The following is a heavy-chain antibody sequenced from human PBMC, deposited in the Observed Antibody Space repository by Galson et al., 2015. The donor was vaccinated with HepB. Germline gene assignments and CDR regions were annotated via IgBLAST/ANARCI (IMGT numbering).Heavy chain of an antibody. CDR3: ARGDSSSWYAYYYYGMDV. J-gene: IGHJ6*02. Sequence: SVKVSCKASGYTFTSYDINWVRQATGQGLEWMGWMNPNSGNTGYAQKFQGKVTMTRNTSISTAYMELSSLRSEDTAVYYCARGDSSSWYAYYYYGMDVWGQGTTVTVSS. CDR2: MNPNSGNT. CDR1: GYTFTSYD. V-gene: IGHV1-8*01. D-gene: IGHD6-13*01.